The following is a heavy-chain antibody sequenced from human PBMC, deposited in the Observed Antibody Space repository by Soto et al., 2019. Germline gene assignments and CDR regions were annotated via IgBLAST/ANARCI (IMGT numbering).Heavy chain of an antibody. CDR1: GGSISSYY. V-gene: IGHV4-59*01. J-gene: IGHJ5*02. Sequence: SETLSLTCTVSGGSISSYYWSWIRQPPGKGLEWIGYIYYSGSTNYNPSLKSRVTISVDTSKNQFSLKLSSVTAADTAVYYCARVIYGSGSYSNWFDPWGQGTLVTVSS. D-gene: IGHD3-10*01. CDR3: ARVIYGSGSYSNWFDP. CDR2: IYYSGST.